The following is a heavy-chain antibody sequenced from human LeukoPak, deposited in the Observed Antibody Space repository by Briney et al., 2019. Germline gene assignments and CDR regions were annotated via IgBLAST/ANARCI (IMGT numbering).Heavy chain of an antibody. V-gene: IGHV3-23*01. Sequence: PGGSLRLSCAASGFTFSSYAMSWVRQAPGKGLEWVSAISGSGGSTYYADSVKGRFTISRDNSKNTLYLQMNSLRAEDTAVYYCAKDRERELHFGVVILYYFDYWGQGTLVTVSS. CDR3: AKDRERELHFGVVILYYFDY. D-gene: IGHD3-3*01. J-gene: IGHJ4*02. CDR2: ISGSGGST. CDR1: GFTFSSYA.